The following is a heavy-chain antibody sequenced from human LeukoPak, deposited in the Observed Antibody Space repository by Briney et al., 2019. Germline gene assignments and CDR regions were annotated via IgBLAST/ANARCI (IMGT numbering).Heavy chain of an antibody. J-gene: IGHJ6*03. D-gene: IGHD4-17*01. CDR1: GFTFSSYG. CDR3: AKTDGGVTTYVNYMDV. CDR2: IRYDGSNK. V-gene: IGHV3-30*02. Sequence: GGSLRLSCAASGFTFSSYGMHWVRQAPGKGLEWVAFIRYDGSNKYYADSVKGRFTISRYNSKSTLYLKMNSLRAEDTAVYYCAKTDGGVTTYVNYMDVWGKGTTVTISS.